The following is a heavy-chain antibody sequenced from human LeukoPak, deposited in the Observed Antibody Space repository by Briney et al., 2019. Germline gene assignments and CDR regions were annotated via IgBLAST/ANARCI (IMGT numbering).Heavy chain of an antibody. J-gene: IGHJ4*02. Sequence: GGSLRLSCAASGFTFSSYAMSWVRQAPGKGLEWASSISSSGSRTFYADSVKGRFTISRDNSKDTLYLQMNSLRAEDTALYYCASQYYYGSGSYLHNFDYWGQGTLVTVSS. V-gene: IGHV3-23*01. CDR2: ISSSGSRT. CDR1: GFTFSSYA. D-gene: IGHD3-10*01. CDR3: ASQYYYGSGSYLHNFDY.